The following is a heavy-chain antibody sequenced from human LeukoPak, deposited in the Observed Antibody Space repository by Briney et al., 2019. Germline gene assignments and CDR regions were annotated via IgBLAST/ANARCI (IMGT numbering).Heavy chain of an antibody. D-gene: IGHD3-10*01. J-gene: IGHJ4*02. CDR2: TYYRSKWYN. CDR3: ARDAPGSSYFDY. CDR1: GDSVSSNSAG. Sequence: SQTLSLTCAISGDSVSSNSAGWNWIRHSPSRGLEWLGRTYYRSKWYNHYAVSVKSRITINPDTSKNQFSLQLDSVSPEDTAVYYCARDAPGSSYFDYWGQGTLVTVSS. V-gene: IGHV6-1*01.